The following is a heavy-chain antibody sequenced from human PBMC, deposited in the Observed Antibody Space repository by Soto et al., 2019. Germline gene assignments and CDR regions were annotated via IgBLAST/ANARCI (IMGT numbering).Heavy chain of an antibody. D-gene: IGHD2-15*01. J-gene: IGHJ6*02. V-gene: IGHV4-30-4*01. Sequence: QVRLQESGPGLVTPSQTLSLTCSVSGFSISSADFYWRWIRQPPGKALDWLGDMSYSGSTYYNPPRQSLFTVWLDASKSTLSLKRTSVTAAAASVYFCCRGTIAYFDQCRAGYGLDVWGQGTAVGFSS. CDR1: GFSISSADFY. CDR2: MSYSGST. CDR3: CRGTIAYFDQCRAGYGLDV.